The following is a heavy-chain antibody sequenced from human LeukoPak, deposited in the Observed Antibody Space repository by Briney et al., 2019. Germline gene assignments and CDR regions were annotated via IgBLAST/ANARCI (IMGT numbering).Heavy chain of an antibody. Sequence: GGSLGLSCAASGFTFSSYAMSWVRQAPGKGLEWVSAISGSGGSTYYADSVKGRFTISRDNSKNTLYLQMNSLRAEDTAVYYCAKDRGGGGYFDWLLGYFDYWGQGTLVTVSS. V-gene: IGHV3-23*01. J-gene: IGHJ4*02. D-gene: IGHD3-9*01. CDR2: ISGSGGST. CDR3: AKDRGGGGYFDWLLGYFDY. CDR1: GFTFSSYA.